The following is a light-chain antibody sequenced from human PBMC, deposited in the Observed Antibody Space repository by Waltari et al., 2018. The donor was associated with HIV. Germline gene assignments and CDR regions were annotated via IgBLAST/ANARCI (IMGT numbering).Light chain of an antibody. J-gene: IGKJ3*01. CDR1: QSISNN. Sequence: EILMTPSPATLSVSPGERATLFCRASQSISNNLAWYQQKPGQSPRLLIYDASTRATGIPARFSGSGSGTEFTLTVSSLQSEDCAIYYCQHYNSRPPYTFGPGTKVHIK. V-gene: IGKV3-15*01. CDR3: QHYNSRPPYT. CDR2: DAS.